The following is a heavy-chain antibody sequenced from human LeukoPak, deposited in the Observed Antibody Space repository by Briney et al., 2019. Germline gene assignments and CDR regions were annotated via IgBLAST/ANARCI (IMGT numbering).Heavy chain of an antibody. CDR2: IYYSGST. Sequence: SETLSLTCTVSGGSISTYYWSWIRQYPGKGLEWIGSIYYSGSTNYNPSLKSRVTISVDTSKNQFSLELSSVTAADTAVYYCAVNLTRHTFDIWGQGTMVTVSS. V-gene: IGHV4-59*08. D-gene: IGHD1-1*01. CDR1: GGSISTYY. J-gene: IGHJ3*02. CDR3: AVNLTRHTFDI.